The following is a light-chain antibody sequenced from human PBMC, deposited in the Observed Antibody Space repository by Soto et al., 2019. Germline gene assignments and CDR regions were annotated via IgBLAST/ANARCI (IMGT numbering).Light chain of an antibody. V-gene: IGLV2-14*01. CDR3: SSYTSSSTLVV. CDR1: SSDVGGYNY. J-gene: IGLJ1*01. Sequence: QSVLTQPASVSGSPRQSITISCTGTSSDVGGYNYVSWYQQHPGKAPKLMIYDVSNRPSGVSNRFSGSKSGNTASLTISGLQAEDEADYYCSSYTSSSTLVVFGTGTKLTVL. CDR2: DVS.